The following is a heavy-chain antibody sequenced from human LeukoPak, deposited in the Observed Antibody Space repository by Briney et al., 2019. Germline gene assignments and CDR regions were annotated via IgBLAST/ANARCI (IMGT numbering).Heavy chain of an antibody. CDR2: IYYSGST. J-gene: IGHJ4*02. CDR1: GGSISSSNYY. D-gene: IGHD6-13*01. Sequence: SDTLSLTCTVSGGSISSSNYYWGWIRQPPGKGLEWIGTIYYSGSTYYNPSLKSRVTISVDTSKNQFSLKLSSVTAADTAVYYCAVSSSSWAIDYWGTGTLITVS. V-gene: IGHV4-39*07. CDR3: AVSSSSWAIDY.